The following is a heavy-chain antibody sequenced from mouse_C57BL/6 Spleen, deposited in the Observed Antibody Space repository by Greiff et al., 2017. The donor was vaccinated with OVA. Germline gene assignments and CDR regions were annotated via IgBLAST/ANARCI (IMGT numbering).Heavy chain of an antibody. J-gene: IGHJ2*01. CDR3: TRGEDYDGLYYFDY. CDR2: IYPGNSDT. CDR1: GYTFTSYW. V-gene: IGHV1-5*01. D-gene: IGHD2-4*01. Sequence: DVHLVESGTVLVRPGASVKMSCKTSGYTFTSYWMHWVKQRPGQGLEWIGAIYPGNSDTSYNQKFKGKAKLTAVTSASTAYMELSSLTNEDSAVYDCTRGEDYDGLYYFDYWGQGTTLTVSS.